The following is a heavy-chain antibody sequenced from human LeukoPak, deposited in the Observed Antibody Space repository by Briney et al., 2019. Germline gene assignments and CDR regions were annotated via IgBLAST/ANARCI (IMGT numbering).Heavy chain of an antibody. V-gene: IGHV4-39*01. J-gene: IGHJ5*02. CDR1: GDSISNTNFY. CDR3: VRHGESSTSYNWFDP. Sequence: SETLSLICTVSGDSISNTNFYWGWIRQPPGKGLEWIGSISYSGSSYYNPSLKSRVTISVDTSKNQFSLELTSATAADTAVYYCVRHGESSTSYNWFDPWGQGTLVTVSS. CDR2: ISYSGSS. D-gene: IGHD6-6*01.